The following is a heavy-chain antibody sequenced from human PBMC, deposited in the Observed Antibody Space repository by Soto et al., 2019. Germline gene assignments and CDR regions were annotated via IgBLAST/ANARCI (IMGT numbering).Heavy chain of an antibody. J-gene: IGHJ6*02. CDR1: GFTFDDYA. D-gene: IGHD6-13*01. CDR2: ISWDSGTI. Sequence: EVQLVESGGGLVQPGRSLRLSCAASGFTFDDYAMHWVRQAPGKGLEWVSGISWDSGTIVYVDSVKGRFTISRDNAKNSLYLQINSLRAEDTALYYCAKDMRGGSSSSRYYYGVDVWGQGTTVTVSS. V-gene: IGHV3-9*01. CDR3: AKDMRGGSSSSRYYYGVDV.